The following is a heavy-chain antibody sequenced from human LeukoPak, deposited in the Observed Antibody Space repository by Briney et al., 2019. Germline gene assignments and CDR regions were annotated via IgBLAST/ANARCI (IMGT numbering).Heavy chain of an antibody. CDR1: GGTISSYY. CDR3: ASYSYYYDSSGYFDY. Sequence: SETLSLTCTVSGGTISSYYWSWIRQPPGKGLEWIGYIYYSGSTNYNPSLKSRVTISVDTSKNQFSLKLSSVTAADTAVYYCASYSYYYDSSGYFDYWGQGTLVTVSS. CDR2: IYYSGST. J-gene: IGHJ4*02. V-gene: IGHV4-59*01. D-gene: IGHD3-22*01.